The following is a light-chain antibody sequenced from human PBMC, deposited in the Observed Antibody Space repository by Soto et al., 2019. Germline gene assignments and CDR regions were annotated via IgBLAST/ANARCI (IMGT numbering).Light chain of an antibody. J-gene: IGKJ1*01. CDR1: QSVLYSSNNKNY. Sequence: DIVMTQSPDSLSVSLGERATINCKSSQSVLYSSNNKNYLAWYQHKTGQSHQLLIYWASHKESGLPHRFSGSGSGTDFHNTISSWRVEGGGVYSCDQYSRAPRQFGQGTKGDSK. CDR2: WAS. CDR3: DQYSRAPRQ. V-gene: IGKV4-1*01.